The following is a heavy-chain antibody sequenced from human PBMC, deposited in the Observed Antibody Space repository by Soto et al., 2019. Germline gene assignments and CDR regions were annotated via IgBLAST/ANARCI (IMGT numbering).Heavy chain of an antibody. Sequence: SGGSLRLSFAASGFTLSNYWMTWVRQAPGKGLEWVANINKDGSQKNYVDSVKGRFTIARDNGQNSLSLQINSLRVEDTAVYYCVRELGLAYWGQGALVTVSS. CDR3: VRELGLAY. J-gene: IGHJ4*02. CDR1: GFTLSNYW. CDR2: INKDGSQK. V-gene: IGHV3-7*03. D-gene: IGHD7-27*01.